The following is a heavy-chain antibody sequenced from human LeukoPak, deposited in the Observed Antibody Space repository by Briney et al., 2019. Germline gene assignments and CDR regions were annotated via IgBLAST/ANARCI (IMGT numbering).Heavy chain of an antibody. J-gene: IGHJ4*02. V-gene: IGHV1-24*01. CDR1: GYTLTELS. CDR3: ATENARSGGSGSYYFDY. D-gene: IGHD3-10*01. Sequence: ASEKVSCKVSGYTLTELSMHWVRQAPGKGLEWVGGFDPEDGETIYAQKSQGRVTMTEDTSTDTAYMELSSLRSEDTAVYYCATENARSGGSGSYYFDYWGQGTLVTVSS. CDR2: FDPEDGET.